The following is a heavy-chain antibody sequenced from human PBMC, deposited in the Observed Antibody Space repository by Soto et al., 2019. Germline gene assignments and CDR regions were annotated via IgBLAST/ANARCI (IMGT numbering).Heavy chain of an antibody. V-gene: IGHV3-21*01. D-gene: IGHD4-4*01. CDR2: ISSSSSYI. Sequence: PGGSLRLSCAASGFTFSSYSMNWVRQAPGKGLEWVSSISSSSSYIYYADSVKGRFTISRDNAKNSLYLQMNSLRAEDTAVYYCARDLNSNYGSCVMDVWGQGTTVTVSS. CDR3: ARDLNSNYGSCVMDV. J-gene: IGHJ6*02. CDR1: GFTFSSYS.